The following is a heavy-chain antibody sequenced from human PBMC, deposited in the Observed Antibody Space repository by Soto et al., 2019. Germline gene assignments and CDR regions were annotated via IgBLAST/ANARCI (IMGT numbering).Heavy chain of an antibody. CDR3: VRDQKYFRVNGNWFDS. D-gene: IGHD2-2*01. CDR1: GYTSADFG. Sequence: QVQLMQSGTEVKKPGASVTVSCKASGYTSADFGISWVRQAPGQELEWMGWVSGNNGASNPAPKVQGRISLTLDTXTXVXYMALRSLRSDDTAIYYCVRDQKYFRVNGNWFDSWGHGSLVSVSS. J-gene: IGHJ5*01. CDR2: VSGNNGAS. V-gene: IGHV1-18*04.